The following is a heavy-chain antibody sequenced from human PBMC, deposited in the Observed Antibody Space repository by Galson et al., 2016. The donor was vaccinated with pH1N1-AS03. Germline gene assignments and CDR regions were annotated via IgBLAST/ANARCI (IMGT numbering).Heavy chain of an antibody. CDR2: ISHSGIT. CDR1: GGSFTDYQ. V-gene: IGHV4-34*01. J-gene: IGHJ4*02. Sequence: ETLSLTCTVSGGSFTDYQWSWIRQSPGKGLEWIGEISHSGITDYNPSLKSRVSISVDTSKDQFSLNLSSMTAADAAVYYCARGNPFLGSSWYEDSWGQGTLVIVSS. D-gene: IGHD6-13*01. CDR3: ARGNPFLGSSWYEDS.